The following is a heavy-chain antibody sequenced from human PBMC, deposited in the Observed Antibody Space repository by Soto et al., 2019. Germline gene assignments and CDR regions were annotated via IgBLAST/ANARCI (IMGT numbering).Heavy chain of an antibody. Sequence: QVQLVQSGAEVKKPGASVKVSCKASGYTFTSYAINWVRKATGQGLEWMGWMNANSGNTAYAQKFQGRVTMTRNTSTSTAYMELSSLRSEDTAVYYCARERSYGMDLWGQGTTVTVSS. CDR2: MNANSGNT. CDR3: ARERSYGMDL. V-gene: IGHV1-8*02. J-gene: IGHJ6*02. CDR1: GYTFTSYA.